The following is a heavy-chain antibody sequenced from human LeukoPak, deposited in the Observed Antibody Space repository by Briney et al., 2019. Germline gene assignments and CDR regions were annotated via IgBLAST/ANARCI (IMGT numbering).Heavy chain of an antibody. V-gene: IGHV4-34*01. CDR3: AICSDNCYLRYFDL. CDR2: VNHSGST. J-gene: IGHJ2*01. CDR1: GGSFSDYY. Sequence: PSETLSLTCAVYGGSFSDYYWSWIRQPPGRGLEWIGEVNHSGSTNYNPSLKSRVTISVDTSKNQFSLKLSSVTAADTAVYYCAICSDNCYLRYFDLWGRGTLVTVSS. D-gene: IGHD2-21*02.